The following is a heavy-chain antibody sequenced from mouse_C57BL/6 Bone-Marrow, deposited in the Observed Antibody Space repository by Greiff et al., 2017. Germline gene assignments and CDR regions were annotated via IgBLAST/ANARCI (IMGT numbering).Heavy chain of an antibody. CDR2: IYPRSGNT. D-gene: IGHD1-1*01. Sequence: QVQLQQSGAELARPGASVTLSCKASGYTFTSYGISWVKQRTGQGLEWIGEIYPRSGNTYYTEKFKGKATLTADKSSSTAYMELRSLTSEDSAVYFCASPGIYYYGSSPAYWGQGTLVTVSA. J-gene: IGHJ3*01. V-gene: IGHV1-81*01. CDR1: GYTFTSYG. CDR3: ASPGIYYYGSSPAY.